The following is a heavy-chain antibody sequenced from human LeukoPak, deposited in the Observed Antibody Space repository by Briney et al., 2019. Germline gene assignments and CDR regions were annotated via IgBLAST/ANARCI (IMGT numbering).Heavy chain of an antibody. CDR2: IIPIFGTA. J-gene: IGHJ4*02. Sequence: GASVKVSCKASGYTFTAYYIHWVRQAPGQGLEWMGGIIPIFGTANYAQKFQGRVTITADESTSTAYMELSSLRSEDTAVYYCARGMSQSSGWAIYFDYWGQGTLVTVSS. V-gene: IGHV1-69*13. D-gene: IGHD6-19*01. CDR1: GYTFTAYY. CDR3: ARGMSQSSGWAIYFDY.